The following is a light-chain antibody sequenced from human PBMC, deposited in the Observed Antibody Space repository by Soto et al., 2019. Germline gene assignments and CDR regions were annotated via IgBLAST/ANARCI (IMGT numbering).Light chain of an antibody. V-gene: IGKV1-39*01. Sequence: IQLTQSPSSLSASVGDRVTITCRASQSISNYLNWYQQKPGKAPKVLIYAASTLQSGVPSRFSGSGSGTTFTLTISSLQPEDFATYYCQQSYSTWTFGLGTKV. CDR3: QQSYSTWT. CDR2: AAS. J-gene: IGKJ1*01. CDR1: QSISNY.